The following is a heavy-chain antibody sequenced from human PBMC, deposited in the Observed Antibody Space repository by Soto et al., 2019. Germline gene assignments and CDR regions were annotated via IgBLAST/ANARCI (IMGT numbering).Heavy chain of an antibody. CDR3: ARRRYCSGGSCYPHFGHAFDI. CDR1: GYSFTSYW. D-gene: IGHD2-15*01. Sequence: EVQLVQSGAEVKKPGESLRISCKGSGYSFTSYWISWVRQMPGKGLEWMGRIDPSDSYTNYSPSFQGHVTISADKSISTAYLQWSSLKASDTAMYYCARRRYCSGGSCYPHFGHAFDIWGQGTMVTVSS. J-gene: IGHJ3*02. CDR2: IDPSDSYT. V-gene: IGHV5-10-1*01.